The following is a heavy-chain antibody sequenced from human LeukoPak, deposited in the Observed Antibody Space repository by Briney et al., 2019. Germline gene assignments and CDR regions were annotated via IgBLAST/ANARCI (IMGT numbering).Heavy chain of an antibody. V-gene: IGHV3-23*01. J-gene: IGHJ6*02. Sequence: GGSLRLSCAASGFTFSSYAMSWVRQAPGKGLEWVSAISGSGGSTYYEDSVKGRFTISRDNSKNTLYLQMNSLRAEDTAVYYCAKRSYGSDYYGMDVWGQGTTVTVSS. CDR1: GFTFSSYA. CDR2: ISGSGGST. CDR3: AKRSYGSDYYGMDV. D-gene: IGHD5-18*01.